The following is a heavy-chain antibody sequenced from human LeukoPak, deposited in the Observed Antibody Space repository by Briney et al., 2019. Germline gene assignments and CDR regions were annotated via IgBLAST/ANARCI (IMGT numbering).Heavy chain of an antibody. CDR1: GGSISSGSYY. CDR3: ARAHIDAPCYYYYMDV. D-gene: IGHD5-12*01. J-gene: IGHJ6*03. Sequence: TLSLTCTVSGGSISSGSYYWSWIRQPAGKGLEWIGRIYTSGSTNYNPSLKSRVTISVDTSKNQFSLKLSSVTAADTAVYYCARAHIDAPCYYYYMDVWGKGTTVTISS. V-gene: IGHV4-61*02. CDR2: IYTSGST.